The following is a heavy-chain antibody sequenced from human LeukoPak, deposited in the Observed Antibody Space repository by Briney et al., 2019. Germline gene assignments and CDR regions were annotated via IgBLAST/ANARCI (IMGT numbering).Heavy chain of an antibody. CDR2: INPSGGST. CDR1: GYTFTSYY. Sequence: GASVKVSCKASGYTFTSYYMHWVRQAPGQGLEWMGIINPSGGSTSYAQKFRGRVTMTRDTSTSTVYMELSSLRSEDTAVYYCAREGNSPCGGDCYLGYWGQGTLVTVSS. CDR3: AREGNSPCGGDCYLGY. V-gene: IGHV1-46*01. J-gene: IGHJ4*02. D-gene: IGHD2-21*02.